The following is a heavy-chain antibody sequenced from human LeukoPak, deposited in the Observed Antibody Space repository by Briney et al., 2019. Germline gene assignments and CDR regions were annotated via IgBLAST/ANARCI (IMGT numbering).Heavy chain of an antibody. D-gene: IGHD5-24*01. Sequence: GGSLRLSCAASGFTFDNYAMTWVRQAPGKGLEWVSAVSGGGGRTYYADSVKGRFTISRDNSKNTLYLQMNSLRAEDAAVYYCAKDATSRGRPYYFDYWGQGTLVTVSS. CDR2: VSGGGGRT. V-gene: IGHV3-23*01. CDR1: GFTFDNYA. J-gene: IGHJ4*02. CDR3: AKDATSRGRPYYFDY.